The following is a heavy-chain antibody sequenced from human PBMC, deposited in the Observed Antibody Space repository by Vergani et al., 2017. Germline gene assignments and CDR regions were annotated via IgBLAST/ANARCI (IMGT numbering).Heavy chain of an antibody. CDR1: GFTFSSYS. D-gene: IGHD6-25*01. CDR2: ISSSSSTI. CDR3: ASHGFAAAFDI. J-gene: IGHJ3*02. V-gene: IGHV3-48*04. Sequence: EVQLVESGGGLVQPGGSLRLSCAASGFTFSSYSMNWVRQAPGKGLEWVSYISSSSSTIYYADSVKGRFTISRDNAKNLLYLQMNSLRAEDTAVYYCASHGFAAAFDIWGQGTMVTVSS.